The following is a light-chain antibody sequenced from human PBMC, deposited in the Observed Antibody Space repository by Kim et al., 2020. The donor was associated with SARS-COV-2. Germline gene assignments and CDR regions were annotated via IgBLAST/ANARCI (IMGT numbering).Light chain of an antibody. CDR1: SLRRYY. CDR2: GKN. CDR3: NSRGSNDNVL. Sequence: VPLGQTVRITGQGDSLRRYYATWYQQKPGQAPIVVIYGKNNRPSGIPARFSGSSSGDTASLTITGTQAGDEADYYCNSRGSNDNVLFGGGTQLTVL. J-gene: IGLJ2*01. V-gene: IGLV3-19*01.